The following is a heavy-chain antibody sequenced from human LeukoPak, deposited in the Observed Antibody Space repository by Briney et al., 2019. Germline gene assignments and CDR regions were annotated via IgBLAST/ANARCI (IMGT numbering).Heavy chain of an antibody. D-gene: IGHD6-13*01. CDR2: SISGSTM. V-gene: IGHV3-48*03. J-gene: IGHJ4*02. CDR3: ASSSWYALDY. Sequence: SISGSTMYYADSVKGRFTISRDNAKNSLYLQMNSLRAEDTAIYYCASSSWYALDYWGQGTLVTVSS.